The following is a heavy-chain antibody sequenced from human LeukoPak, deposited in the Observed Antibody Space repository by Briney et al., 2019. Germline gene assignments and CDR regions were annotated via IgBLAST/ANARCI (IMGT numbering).Heavy chain of an antibody. V-gene: IGHV4-61*02. CDR2: IYTSGST. D-gene: IGHD1-1*01. Sequence: SQTLSLTCTVSGGSISSGSYYWSWIRQPAGKGLEWIGRIYTSGSTNYNPSLKSRVTISVDKSKNQFSLKLSSVTAADTAVYYCARDPLGSNWNDGDDAFDIWGQGTMVTVSS. CDR1: GGSISSGSYY. J-gene: IGHJ3*02. CDR3: ARDPLGSNWNDGDDAFDI.